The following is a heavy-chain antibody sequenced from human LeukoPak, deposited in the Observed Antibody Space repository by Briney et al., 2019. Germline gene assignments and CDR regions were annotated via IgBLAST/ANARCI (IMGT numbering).Heavy chain of an antibody. CDR1: GYTFTSYY. CDR2: INPSGGST. J-gene: IGHJ4*02. Sequence: GASVKVSCKASGYTFTSYYMHWVRQAPGRGLEWMGIINPSGGSTSYAQKFQGRVTMTRDTSTSTVYMELSSLRSEDTAVYYCARGGYSGYEPGIFDYWGQGTLVTVSS. D-gene: IGHD5-12*01. V-gene: IGHV1-46*03. CDR3: ARGGYSGYEPGIFDY.